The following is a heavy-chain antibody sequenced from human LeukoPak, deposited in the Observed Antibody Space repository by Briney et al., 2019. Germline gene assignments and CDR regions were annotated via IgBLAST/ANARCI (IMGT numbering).Heavy chain of an antibody. CDR1: GFTFSGYP. J-gene: IGHJ3*02. Sequence: PGKSLRLSCAASGFTFSGYPIHWVRQAPGKGLEWVAVISYDGSNKYYADSVKGRFTISRDNAKNLLYLQMNNLRVEDTAVYYCAREGMFRGVPDAFDMWGQGTMVTVSS. CDR2: ISYDGSNK. V-gene: IGHV3-30-3*01. CDR3: AREGMFRGVPDAFDM. D-gene: IGHD3-10*01.